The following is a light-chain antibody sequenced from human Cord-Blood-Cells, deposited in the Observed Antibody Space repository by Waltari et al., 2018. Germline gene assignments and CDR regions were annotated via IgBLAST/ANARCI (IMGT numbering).Light chain of an antibody. CDR2: KAS. Sequence: DIQMTQSPSTLSASVGDRVTITCRASQSISSWLAWYQQKPGKAPKLLIYKASSLESGVPSRFSGSGSETEFTLTISSLQPDDFATYYCQQYNSYHSFGQGTKLKIK. CDR3: QQYNSYHS. J-gene: IGKJ2*03. V-gene: IGKV1-5*03. CDR1: QSISSW.